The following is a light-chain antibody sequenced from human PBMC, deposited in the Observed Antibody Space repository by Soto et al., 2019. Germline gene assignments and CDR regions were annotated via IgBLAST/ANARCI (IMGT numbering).Light chain of an antibody. CDR3: RQHGTSPIT. J-gene: IGKJ5*01. Sequence: EIVMTQSPATLSVSPGERATLSCRASQSVSSYLAWYQQKPGQAPRLLIYGASSRATGIPDRFSGSGSGTDFTLTISRLEPEDFAVYYCRQHGTSPITFGQGTRLEIK. CDR2: GAS. CDR1: QSVSSY. V-gene: IGKV3-20*01.